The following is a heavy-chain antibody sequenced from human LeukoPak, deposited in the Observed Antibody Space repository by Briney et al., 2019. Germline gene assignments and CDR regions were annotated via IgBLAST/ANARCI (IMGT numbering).Heavy chain of an antibody. V-gene: IGHV4-39*07. Sequence: SETLSLTCTVSGGSLSSSSYYWGWLRQPPGKGLEWIGSIYYSGSTYYNPSLKSRVTISVDTSKNQFSLKLSSVTAADTAVYYCARETLNWNPDLFDYWGQGTLVTVSS. D-gene: IGHD1-1*01. J-gene: IGHJ4*02. CDR2: IYYSGST. CDR1: GGSLSSSSYY. CDR3: ARETLNWNPDLFDY.